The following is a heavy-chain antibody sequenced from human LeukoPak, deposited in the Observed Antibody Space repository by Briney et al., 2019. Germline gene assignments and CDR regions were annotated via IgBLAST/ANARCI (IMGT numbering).Heavy chain of an antibody. J-gene: IGHJ4*02. D-gene: IGHD6-6*01. CDR3: ARGGDIAARPSDY. CDR1: GGSISSYY. Sequence: PSETLSLTCTVSGGSISSYYWSWIRHPPGKGLEWIGYIYYSGNTNYNPSLKSRVTISVDTSKNQFSLKLSSVTAADTAMYYCARGGDIAARPSDYWGQGTLVTVSS. V-gene: IGHV4-59*01. CDR2: IYYSGNT.